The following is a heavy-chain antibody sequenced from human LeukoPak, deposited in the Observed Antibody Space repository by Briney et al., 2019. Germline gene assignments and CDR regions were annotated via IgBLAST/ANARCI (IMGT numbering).Heavy chain of an antibody. CDR1: GGSISSSNW. Sequence: SGTLSLTCAVSGGSISSSNWWSWVRQPPGKGLEWIGSIYHSGSTYYNPSLKSRVTISVDTSKNQFSLKLSSVTAADTAVYYCARDPYYYDSSGYYYYYYYMDVWGKGTTVTVSS. V-gene: IGHV4-4*02. CDR2: IYHSGST. J-gene: IGHJ6*03. CDR3: ARDPYYYDSSGYYYYYYYMDV. D-gene: IGHD3-22*01.